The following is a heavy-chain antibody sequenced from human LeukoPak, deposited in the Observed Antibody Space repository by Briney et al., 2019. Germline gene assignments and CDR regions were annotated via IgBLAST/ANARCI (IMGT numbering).Heavy chain of an antibody. D-gene: IGHD4-11*01. CDR3: AREGYSNYAFDY. J-gene: IGHJ4*02. Sequence: KPSETLSLTCAVYGGSFSGYYWSWIRQPPGKGLEWIGEINHSGSTNYNPSLKSRVTISVDTSKNQFSLKLSSVTAADTAVYYCAREGYSNYAFDYWGQGTLVTVSS. V-gene: IGHV4-34*01. CDR1: GGSFSGYY. CDR2: INHSGST.